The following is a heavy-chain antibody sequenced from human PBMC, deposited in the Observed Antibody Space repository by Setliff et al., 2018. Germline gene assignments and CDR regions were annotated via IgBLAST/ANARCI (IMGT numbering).Heavy chain of an antibody. D-gene: IGHD2-21*02. CDR3: ARVAVVVTKTPHYWTFDI. V-gene: IGHV3-72*01. CDR2: SRNKGNSYST. J-gene: IGHJ3*02. CDR1: GFTSSDHY. Sequence: PGASLKISCAASGFTSSDHYMDWVRQAPGKGLEWVGRSRNKGNSYSTEYATSVKGRFTISRDDSRNSMYLQMNSLKTEDTAVYYCARVAVVVTKTPHYWTFDIWGQGTMVTVSS.